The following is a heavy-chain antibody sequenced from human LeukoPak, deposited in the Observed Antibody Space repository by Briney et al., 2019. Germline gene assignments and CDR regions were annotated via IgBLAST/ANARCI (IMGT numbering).Heavy chain of an antibody. CDR3: AREQGGSWDPFDY. CDR2: IKQDGSEK. Sequence: WGSLRLSCAASGFSFSSDGMSWVRQAPGKGLECVANIKQDGSEKYYVDSVKGRFTISRDNAKNSLYLQMNSLRAEDTAVYYCAREQGGSWDPFDYWGQGTLVTVSS. V-gene: IGHV3-7*01. J-gene: IGHJ4*02. CDR1: GFSFSSDG. D-gene: IGHD6-13*01.